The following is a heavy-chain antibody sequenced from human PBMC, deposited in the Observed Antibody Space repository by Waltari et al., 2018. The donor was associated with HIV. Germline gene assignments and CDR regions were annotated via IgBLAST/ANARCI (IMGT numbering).Heavy chain of an antibody. CDR2: IESGGLT. CDR1: GASFGGYS. V-gene: IGHV4-34*01. J-gene: IGHJ4*02. Sequence: QVQLRQWGTKFVKPSETLSLTCAVYGASFGGYSWTWIRQSPEKGLEWSGEIESGGLTKNKPSLRHRMSMSGDAAKQQFSLNVTSATVADTAVYFCAARAHRKGRPFDYWGQGTLVTVSS. CDR3: AARAHRKGRPFDY.